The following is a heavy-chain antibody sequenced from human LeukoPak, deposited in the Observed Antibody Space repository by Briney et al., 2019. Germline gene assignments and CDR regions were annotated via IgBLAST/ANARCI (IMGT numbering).Heavy chain of an antibody. CDR1: GGSISSSTHY. CDR2: VFYTGSS. J-gene: IGHJ6*02. D-gene: IGHD3-10*01. V-gene: IGHV4-39*01. CDR3: AKGPLGEWYYHGSGKYYYYRMDG. Sequence: SETLSLTCTVSGGSISSSTHYWGWIRQPPGKGLEWIGSVFYTGSSYYNPSLKSRVTIFVDTSKDQLSLKLSSVTAADTALYYRAKGPLGEWYYHGSGKYYYYRMDGWGQGAKVTGSS.